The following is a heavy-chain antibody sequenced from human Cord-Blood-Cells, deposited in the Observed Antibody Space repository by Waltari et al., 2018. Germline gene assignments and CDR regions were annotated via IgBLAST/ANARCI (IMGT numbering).Heavy chain of an antibody. CDR1: GGSFSGYY. V-gene: IGHV4-34*01. J-gene: IGHJ4*02. CDR3: ARGLAAAEGYFDY. D-gene: IGHD6-13*01. CDR2: INHSGST. Sequence: QVQLQQWGAGLLTPSATLSLTCAVYGGSFSGYYWSWIRQPPGKGLEWFGEINHSGSTNYNPSLKSRVTISVDTSKNQFSLKLSSVTAADTAVYYCARGLAAAEGYFDYWGQGTLVTVSS.